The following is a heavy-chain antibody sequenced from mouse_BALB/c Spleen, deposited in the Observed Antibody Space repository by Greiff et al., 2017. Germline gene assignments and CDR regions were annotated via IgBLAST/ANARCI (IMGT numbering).Heavy chain of an antibody. Sequence: EVQLVESGGGLVKPGGSLKLSCAASGFTFSDYYMYWVRQTPEKRLEWVATISDGGSYTYYPDSVKGRFTISRDNAKNNLYLQMSSLKSEDTAMYYCAREKGNPAWFAYWGQGTLVTVSA. CDR1: GFTFSDYY. CDR3: AREKGNPAWFAY. V-gene: IGHV5-4*02. CDR2: ISDGGSYT. J-gene: IGHJ3*01. D-gene: IGHD2-1*01.